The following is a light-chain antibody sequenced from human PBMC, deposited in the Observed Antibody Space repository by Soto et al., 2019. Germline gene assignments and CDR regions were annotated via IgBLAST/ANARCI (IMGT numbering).Light chain of an antibody. Sequence: EIVLTQSPATLSLSPGERAILSCRASQSVSSYLAWYQQKPGQAPRLLIYDASSRATDIPARFSGSGSGTDFTLTISSLEPEDFAVYYCQQRSSWTFGQGTKGEIK. V-gene: IGKV3-11*01. J-gene: IGKJ1*01. CDR2: DAS. CDR3: QQRSSWT. CDR1: QSVSSY.